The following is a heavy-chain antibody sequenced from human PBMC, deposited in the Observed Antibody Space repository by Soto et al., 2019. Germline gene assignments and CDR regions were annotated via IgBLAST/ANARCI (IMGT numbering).Heavy chain of an antibody. J-gene: IGHJ4*02. V-gene: IGHV4-34*01. CDR1: GWSFSGYY. Sequence: SGTLSLTCAVYGWSFSGYYWSWIRQPPGKGLEWIGEINHSGSTNYNPSLKSRVTISVDTSKNQFSLKLSSVTAADTAVYYCASLPSSQRRITIVRGVSDYWGQGTLVTVSS. CDR2: INHSGST. CDR3: ASLPSSQRRITIVRGVSDY. D-gene: IGHD3-10*01.